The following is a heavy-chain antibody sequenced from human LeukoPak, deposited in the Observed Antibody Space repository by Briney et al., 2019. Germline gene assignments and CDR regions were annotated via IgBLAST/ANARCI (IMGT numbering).Heavy chain of an antibody. Sequence: PAGSLRLSCAASGFTCSGYYMSWIRQAPGKGLEWVSYISNSGSTIYYADSVKGRFTISRDNAKNSLYLQMNSLRAEDTAVYYCARDDLDSSGYLNDYWGQGTLVTVSS. J-gene: IGHJ4*02. CDR2: ISNSGSTI. CDR3: ARDDLDSSGYLNDY. V-gene: IGHV3-11*04. D-gene: IGHD3-22*01. CDR1: GFTCSGYY.